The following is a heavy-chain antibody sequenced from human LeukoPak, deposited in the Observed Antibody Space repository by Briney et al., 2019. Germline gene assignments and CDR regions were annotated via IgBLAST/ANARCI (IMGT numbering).Heavy chain of an antibody. D-gene: IGHD3-10*01. J-gene: IGHJ5*02. CDR3: ARDLGSGSYLSLNNWFDP. V-gene: IGHV1-2*02. CDR1: GYTFTSYY. Sequence: GASVKVSCKASGYTFTSYYMHWVRQAPGQGLEWMGWINPNSGGTNYAQRFQGRVTMTRDTSISTAYMELSRLRSDDTAVYYCARDLGSGSYLSLNNWFDPWGQGTLVTVSS. CDR2: INPNSGGT.